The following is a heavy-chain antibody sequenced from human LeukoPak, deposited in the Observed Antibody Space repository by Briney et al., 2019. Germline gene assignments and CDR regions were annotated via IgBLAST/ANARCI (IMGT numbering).Heavy chain of an antibody. V-gene: IGHV1-18*01. CDR2: ISAYNGNT. D-gene: IGHD2-2*02. CDR1: GYTFTSYG. CDR3: ARTVVVVPAAIPFDY. J-gene: IGHJ4*02. Sequence: ASVKVSCKASGYTFTSYGISWVRQAPGQGLEWMGWISAYNGNTNYAQKLQGRVTMTTDTSTSTAYMELRSLRSDDTAVYYCARTVVVVPAAIPFDYWGQGTLVTVSS.